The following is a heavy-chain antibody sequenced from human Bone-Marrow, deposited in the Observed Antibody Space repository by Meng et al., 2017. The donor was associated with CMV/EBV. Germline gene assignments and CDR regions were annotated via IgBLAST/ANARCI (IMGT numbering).Heavy chain of an antibody. CDR1: GGTFSSYT. Sequence: SVKVSCKASGGTFSSYTISWVRQAPGQGLEWMGRIIPIVGIANYAQKFQGRVTITADNSTSTAYMELSSLRSEDTAVYYCARDLPLTFDWNAPPFDAFDIWGQGTMVTVSS. J-gene: IGHJ3*02. CDR2: IIPIVGIA. CDR3: ARDLPLTFDWNAPPFDAFDI. D-gene: IGHD1-1*01. V-gene: IGHV1-69*04.